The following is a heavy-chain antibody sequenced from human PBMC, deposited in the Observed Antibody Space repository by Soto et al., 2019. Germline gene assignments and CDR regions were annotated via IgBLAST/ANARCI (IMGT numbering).Heavy chain of an antibody. CDR3: AVGDRSSSPSDYYYYGMDV. CDR1: GYSFASYC. D-gene: IGHD6-6*01. CDR2: IDPSDSYT. J-gene: IGHJ6*01. V-gene: IGHV5-10-1*01. Sequence: VESVTSSCQASGYSFASYCISWVLQMPGKHLEWMGRIDPSDSYTNYSPSFQGHVTISADKSISTAYLQWSSLKASDTAMYYCAVGDRSSSPSDYYYYGMDVWGQGTTVTVSS.